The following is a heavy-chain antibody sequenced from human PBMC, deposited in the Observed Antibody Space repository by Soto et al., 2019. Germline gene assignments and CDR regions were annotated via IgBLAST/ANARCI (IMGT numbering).Heavy chain of an antibody. Sequence: SETLSLTCTVSGGSISSYYWSWIRQPPGKGLEWIGYIYYSGSTNYNPSLKSRVTISVDTSKNQFSLKLSSVTAADTAVYYCARGATDYYYYYMDVWGKGTTVTVSS. J-gene: IGHJ6*03. CDR1: GGSISSYY. CDR3: ARGATDYYYYYMDV. V-gene: IGHV4-59*01. CDR2: IYYSGST.